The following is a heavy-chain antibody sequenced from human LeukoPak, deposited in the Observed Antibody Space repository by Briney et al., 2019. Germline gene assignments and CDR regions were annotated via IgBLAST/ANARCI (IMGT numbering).Heavy chain of an antibody. CDR3: AKSLLWFGELQYYFDY. V-gene: IGHV3-23*01. J-gene: IGHJ4*02. CDR1: GFTFSSYA. D-gene: IGHD3-10*01. Sequence: GGSLRLSCAASGFTFSSYAMSWVRQAPGKGLEWVSAISGSGGSTYYADSVKGRFTISRDNSKNTLYLQMNSLGAEDTAVYYCAKSLLWFGELQYYFDYWGQGTLVTVSS. CDR2: ISGSGGST.